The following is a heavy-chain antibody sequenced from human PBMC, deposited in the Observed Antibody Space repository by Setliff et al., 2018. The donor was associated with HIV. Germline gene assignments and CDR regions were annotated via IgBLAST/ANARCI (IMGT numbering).Heavy chain of an antibody. J-gene: IGHJ4*02. V-gene: IGHV4-4*07. D-gene: IGHD5-18*01. CDR3: ARDQKGYSYGYFDS. Sequence: EPLSLTCTSSGDSISGYYWSWIRQPAGKGLEWIGRMHTSGNTNYNPSLKSRVTMSVDTSKNQFSLRLSSVTAADTAVYYCARDQKGYSYGYFDSWGQGALVTVSS. CDR2: MHTSGNT. CDR1: GDSISGYY.